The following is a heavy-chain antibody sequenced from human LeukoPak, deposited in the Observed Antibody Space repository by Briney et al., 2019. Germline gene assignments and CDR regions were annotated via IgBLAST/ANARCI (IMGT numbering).Heavy chain of an antibody. CDR3: ARGHGGYGNYFDC. J-gene: IGHJ4*02. V-gene: IGHV3-48*03. CDR2: ISSSGSTI. Sequence: GGSLRLSCAASGFTFSSYEMNWVRQAPGKGLEWVSYISSSGSTIYYADSVKGRFTISRDNAKNSLYLQMNSLRAEDTAVYYCARGHGGYGNYFDCWGQGTLVTVSS. CDR1: GFTFSSYE. D-gene: IGHD2-15*01.